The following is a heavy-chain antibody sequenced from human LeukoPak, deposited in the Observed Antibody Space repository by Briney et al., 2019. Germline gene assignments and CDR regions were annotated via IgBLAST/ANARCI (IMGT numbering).Heavy chain of an antibody. CDR1: GGSISSYY. D-gene: IGHD6-13*01. CDR3: AREEIAAAGLDY. CDR2: IYYSGST. V-gene: IGHV4-59*01. J-gene: IGHJ4*02. Sequence: SETLSLTCTVSGGSISSYYWSWIRQPPGKGLEWIGYIYYSGSTKDNPSLKSRVTISVDTSKNQFSLKLSSVTAADTAVYYCAREEIAAAGLDYWGQGTLVTVSS.